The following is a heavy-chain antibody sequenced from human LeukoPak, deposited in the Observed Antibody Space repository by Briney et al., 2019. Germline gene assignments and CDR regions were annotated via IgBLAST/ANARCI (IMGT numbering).Heavy chain of an antibody. CDR3: AKETTMVRGVQDY. CDR2: FSGSGGST. CDR1: GFTFTDYY. D-gene: IGHD3-10*01. Sequence: GGSLRLSCATSGFTFTDYYMSWIRQAPGKGLEWVSAFSGSGGSTYSADSVKGRLTISRDNSKNTLYLQMNSLRAEDTAVYYCAKETTMVRGVQDYWGQGTLVTVSS. J-gene: IGHJ4*02. V-gene: IGHV3-23*01.